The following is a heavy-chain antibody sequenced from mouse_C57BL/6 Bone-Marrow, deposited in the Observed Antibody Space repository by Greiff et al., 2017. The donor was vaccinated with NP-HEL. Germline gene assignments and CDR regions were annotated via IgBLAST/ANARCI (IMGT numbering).Heavy chain of an antibody. V-gene: IGHV10-1*01. CDR1: GFSFNTYA. J-gene: IGHJ4*01. CDR3: VRISTVAPYAMDY. CDR2: IRSKSNNYAT. Sequence: GGGLVQPKGSLKLSCAASGFSFNTYAMNWVRQAPGKGLEWVARIRSKSNNYATYYADSVKDRFTISRDDSESMLYLQMNNLKTEDTAMYYCVRISTVAPYAMDYWGQGTSVTVSS. D-gene: IGHD1-1*01.